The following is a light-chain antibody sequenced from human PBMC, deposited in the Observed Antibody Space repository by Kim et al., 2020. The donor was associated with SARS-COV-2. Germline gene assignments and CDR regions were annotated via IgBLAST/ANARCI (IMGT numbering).Light chain of an antibody. Sequence: LAPGGTATATRKARRGVSSRYLAVYQEKPGQAPKLLNYGASSRATGSPDRFSGSGSGTDFTLTISRLGPEDFAVYYCQQYGSSRTFGQGTKVDIK. J-gene: IGKJ1*01. CDR1: RGVSSRY. CDR2: GAS. CDR3: QQYGSSRT. V-gene: IGKV3-20*01.